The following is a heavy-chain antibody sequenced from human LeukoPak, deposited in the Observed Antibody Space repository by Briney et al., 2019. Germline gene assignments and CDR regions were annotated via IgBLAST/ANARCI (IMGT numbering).Heavy chain of an antibody. Sequence: GGSLRLSCAASGFTFSSYSMNWVRQAPGKGLEWVSSISSSSSYIYYADSVKGRFTISRDNAKNSLYLQMNSLRAGDTAVYYCARGSSSSYYFDYWGQGTLVTVSS. CDR3: ARGSSSSYYFDY. CDR2: ISSSSSYI. J-gene: IGHJ4*02. D-gene: IGHD6-6*01. V-gene: IGHV3-21*01. CDR1: GFTFSSYS.